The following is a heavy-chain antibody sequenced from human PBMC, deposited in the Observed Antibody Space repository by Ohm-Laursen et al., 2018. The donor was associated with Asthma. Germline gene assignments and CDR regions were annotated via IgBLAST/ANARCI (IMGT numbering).Heavy chain of an antibody. CDR3: AKEWMIAAALDY. Sequence: SHRLSCAASGFTFSSYAMSWVRQAPGKGLEWVSAISGSGGSTYYADSVKGRFTISRDNSKNTLYLQMNSLRAEDTDVYYCAKEWMIAAALDYWGQGTLVTVSS. D-gene: IGHD6-13*01. CDR1: GFTFSSYA. V-gene: IGHV3-23*01. CDR2: ISGSGGST. J-gene: IGHJ4*02.